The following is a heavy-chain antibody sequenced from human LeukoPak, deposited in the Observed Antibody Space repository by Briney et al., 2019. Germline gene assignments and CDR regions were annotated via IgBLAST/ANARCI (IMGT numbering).Heavy chain of an antibody. CDR2: IKSKADGETI. CDR3: STLTSRGLSDS. Sequence: PEGSLRLSCAASGFTFTNAWMNWVRQAPGKGLEWVGRIKSKADGETIDYAAPVKGRFTFSRDDSKNMLYLQMNSLKSEDTAVYYCSTLTSRGLSDSWGQGTLVTVSS. D-gene: IGHD1-20*01. V-gene: IGHV3-15*07. CDR1: GFTFTNAW. J-gene: IGHJ4*02.